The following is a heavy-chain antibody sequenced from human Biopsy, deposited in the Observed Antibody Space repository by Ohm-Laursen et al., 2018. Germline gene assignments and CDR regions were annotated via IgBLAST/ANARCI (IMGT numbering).Heavy chain of an antibody. CDR1: GYSFTSYY. CDR2: INPSGSTT. V-gene: IGHV1-46*01. Sequence: ASAKVSCKASGYSFTSYYMHWVRQAPGQGLEWMGMINPSGSTTSYPQIFQGRVTMTRDTSKSTVYMELSSLRSADTAVYFCARNTGWYGDLYYFDYWGQGTRVTVSS. J-gene: IGHJ4*02. CDR3: ARNTGWYGDLYYFDY. D-gene: IGHD6-19*01.